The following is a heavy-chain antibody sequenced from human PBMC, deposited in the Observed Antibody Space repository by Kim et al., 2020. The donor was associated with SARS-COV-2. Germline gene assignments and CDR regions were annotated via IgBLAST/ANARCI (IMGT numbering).Heavy chain of an antibody. CDR3: ARALQGGFGGYYHYHMDV. D-gene: IGHD6-25*01. V-gene: IGHV3-21*01. CDR1: GFTFSSYS. Sequence: GWSLRLSCAASGFTFSSYSMNWVRQAPGKGLEWVSSISSSSSYIYYADSVKGRFTISRDNAKNSLYLQMNTLRAEDTAVYYCARALQGGFGGYYHYHMDVWGQGTTVTVSS. CDR2: ISSSSSYI. J-gene: IGHJ6*02.